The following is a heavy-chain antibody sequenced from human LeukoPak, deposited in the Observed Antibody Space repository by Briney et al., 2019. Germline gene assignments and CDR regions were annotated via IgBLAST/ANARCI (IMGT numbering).Heavy chain of an antibody. Sequence: PSETLSLTCTVSGGSISSSSYYWGWIRQPPGKGLEWIGSIYYSGSTYYNPSLKSRVTISVHTSKNPFSLKLSSVTAADTAVYYCARHEAAAATRTAFHIWGQGTMVTVSS. CDR1: GGSISSSSYY. D-gene: IGHD6-13*01. CDR2: IYYSGST. CDR3: ARHEAAAATRTAFHI. J-gene: IGHJ3*02. V-gene: IGHV4-39*01.